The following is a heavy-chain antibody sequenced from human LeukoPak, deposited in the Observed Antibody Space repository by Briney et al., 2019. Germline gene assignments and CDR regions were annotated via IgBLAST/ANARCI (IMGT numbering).Heavy chain of an antibody. D-gene: IGHD3-16*01. CDR3: ARLILNWFDP. V-gene: IGHV3-11*04. CDR1: GFTFSDYW. CDR2: IISSGSTI. Sequence: GGSLRLSCAASGFTFSDYWLSWVRQAPGKGLEWVSYIISSGSTIYYADSVKGRFTISRDNAKNSLYLQMNSLRAEDTAVYYCARLILNWFDPWGREPWSPSPQ. J-gene: IGHJ5*02.